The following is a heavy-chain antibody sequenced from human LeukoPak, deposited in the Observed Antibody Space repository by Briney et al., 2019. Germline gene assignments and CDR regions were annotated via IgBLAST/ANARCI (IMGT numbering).Heavy chain of an antibody. J-gene: IGHJ4*02. Sequence: SETLSLTCTVPGGSISSGSYYWSWIRQPAGKGLEWIGRIYTSGSTNYNPSLKSRVTISVDTSKNQFSLKLSSVTAADTAVYYCARDHCSSTSCYNDYWGQGTLVTVSS. CDR2: IYTSGST. V-gene: IGHV4-61*02. CDR3: ARDHCSSTSCYNDY. CDR1: GGSISSGSYY. D-gene: IGHD2-2*02.